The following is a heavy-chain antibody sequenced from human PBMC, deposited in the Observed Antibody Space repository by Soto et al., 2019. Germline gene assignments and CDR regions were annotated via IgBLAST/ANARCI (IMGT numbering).Heavy chain of an antibody. D-gene: IGHD2-15*01. J-gene: IGHJ1*01. V-gene: IGHV3-21*01. CDR2: ISSSSSSI. CDR3: ARSGVVPATDKYFQH. CDR1: GFTFSSYS. Sequence: EVQLVESGGGLVKPGGSLRLSCAASGFTFSSYSMHWVRQAPGKGLEWVASISSSSSSISYADSVKGRFTTSRDNAKNSLYLQMNSLRAEDTAVYYCARSGVVPATDKYFQHWGQGTLVTVSS.